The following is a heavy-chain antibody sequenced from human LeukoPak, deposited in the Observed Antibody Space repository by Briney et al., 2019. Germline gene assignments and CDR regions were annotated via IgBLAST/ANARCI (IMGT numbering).Heavy chain of an antibody. Sequence: GGSLRLSCAASGFIFRNYVMNWVRQAPGKGLEWVSRISGSGELTFYTDSVKGRFTISRDNSKNTLFLQMSSLRAEDTAIYYCARYCGGGNCYGGFDFWGQGTLVTVSS. V-gene: IGHV3-23*01. CDR2: ISGSGELT. D-gene: IGHD2-15*01. J-gene: IGHJ4*02. CDR1: GFIFRNYV. CDR3: ARYCGGGNCYGGFDF.